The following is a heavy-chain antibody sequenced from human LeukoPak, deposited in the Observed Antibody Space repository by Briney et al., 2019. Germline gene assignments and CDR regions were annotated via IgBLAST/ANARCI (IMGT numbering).Heavy chain of an antibody. CDR3: VRSTDWYFDL. CDR1: GGSISRTTYT. CDR2: IYYVGST. J-gene: IGHJ2*01. V-gene: IGHV4-39*02. Sequence: SETLSLTCTVSGGSISRTTYTWVWIRQPPGKGLEWIANIYYVGSTYYNPTLKSRVTISVDTSKIHFSLRLSSVTAADTAVYYCVRSTDWYFDLWGRGTLVTVSS.